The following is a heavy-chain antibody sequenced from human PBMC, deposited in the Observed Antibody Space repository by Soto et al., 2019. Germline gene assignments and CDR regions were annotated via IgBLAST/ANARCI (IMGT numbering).Heavy chain of an antibody. CDR3: AGRYCTNGVCYTNYYYYIDV. V-gene: IGHV3-33*01. J-gene: IGHJ6*03. D-gene: IGHD2-8*01. CDR2: IWYDGSNK. CDR1: GFTFSSYG. Sequence: GGSLRLSCAASGFTFSSYGMHWVRQAPGKGLEWVAVIWYDGSNKYYADSVKGRFTISRDNSKNTLYLQMNSLRAGDTAVYYCAGRYCTNGVCYTNYYYYIDVWGKGTTVTVSS.